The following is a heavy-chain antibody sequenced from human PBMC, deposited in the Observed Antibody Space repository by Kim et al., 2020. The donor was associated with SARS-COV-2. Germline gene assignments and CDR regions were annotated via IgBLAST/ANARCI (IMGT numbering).Heavy chain of an antibody. D-gene: IGHD3-16*01. CDR3: ARDRTQQIGGLRHENFDY. J-gene: IGHJ4*02. Sequence: GGSLRLSCVASGFTVSSNYMSWVRQAPGKGLEWVSVLYIGGSPYYADSVKGRFTISRDNSTNTLYLQMNSLRAEDTAVYYCARDRTQQIGGLRHENFDYWGQGTLGTVSS. CDR1: GFTVSSNY. V-gene: IGHV3-66*01. CDR2: LYIGGSP.